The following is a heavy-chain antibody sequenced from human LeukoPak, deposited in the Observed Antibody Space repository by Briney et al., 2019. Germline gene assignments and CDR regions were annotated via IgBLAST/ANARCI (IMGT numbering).Heavy chain of an antibody. V-gene: IGHV1-46*01. CDR1: GYTFISYY. CDR3: AREGGSGSYSYHFDF. CDR2: IKPSGGSA. J-gene: IGHJ4*02. Sequence: ASVKVSCKASGYTFISYYMHWGRQAPGQGLEWMGIIKPSGGSASYAQKFQGRVTMTRDTSTSTVYMELSSLRSEDTAVYYCAREGGSGSYSYHFDFWGQGAPLTVSS. D-gene: IGHD1-26*01.